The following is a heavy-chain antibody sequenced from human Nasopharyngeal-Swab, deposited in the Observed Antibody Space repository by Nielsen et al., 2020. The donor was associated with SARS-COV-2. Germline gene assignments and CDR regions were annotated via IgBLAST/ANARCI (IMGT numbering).Heavy chain of an antibody. CDR2: ITSGNSV. CDR3: ARERGGGYGDY. J-gene: IGHJ4*02. Sequence: GESLKISCVTSGFTFSPYTMTWVRQAPGKGLQWISYITSGNSVQYADSVRGRFTISRDNAKHSLYLQMNSLTAGDTAVYYCARERGGGYGDYWGQGTLATVSS. V-gene: IGHV3-48*04. CDR1: GFTFSPYT. D-gene: IGHD5-12*01.